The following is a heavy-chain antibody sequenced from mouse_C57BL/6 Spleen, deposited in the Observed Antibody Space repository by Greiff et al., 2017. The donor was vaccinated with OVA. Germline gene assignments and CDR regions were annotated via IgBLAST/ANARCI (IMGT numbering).Heavy chain of an antibody. Sequence: VQLQQPGAELVRPGSSVKLSCKASGYTFTGYWMDWVKQRPGQGLEWIGNIYPSDSETHYNQKFKDKATLTVDKSSSTAYMQLSSLTSEDSAVYYCARDYGSSYGRDYWGQGTSVTVSS. CDR2: IYPSDSET. CDR1: GYTFTGYW. CDR3: ARDYGSSYGRDY. J-gene: IGHJ4*01. V-gene: IGHV1-61*01. D-gene: IGHD1-1*01.